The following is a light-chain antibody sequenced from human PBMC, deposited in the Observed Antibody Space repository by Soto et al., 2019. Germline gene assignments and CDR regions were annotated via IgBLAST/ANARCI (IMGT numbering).Light chain of an antibody. J-gene: IGKJ2*01. CDR3: QQYGSPYT. Sequence: EIVLTQSPGTLSLSPGERATLSCRASQSVSSSYLAWYQQKPGQAPRLLIYGASSRATGIQDRFSGSGSGTDLALTNSRLEPEDFAVYYCQQYGSPYTFGQGTKLEIK. CDR1: QSVSSSY. V-gene: IGKV3-20*01. CDR2: GAS.